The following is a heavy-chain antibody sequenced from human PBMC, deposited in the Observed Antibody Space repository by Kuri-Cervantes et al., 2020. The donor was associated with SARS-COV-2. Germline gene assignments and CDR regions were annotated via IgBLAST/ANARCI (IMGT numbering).Heavy chain of an antibody. CDR1: GFTFSSYE. Sequence: GESLKISCAASGFTFSSYEMNWVRQAPGKGLEWVSYISSSGSTIYYADSVKGRFTISRDNAKNSLYLQMNSLRAEDTAVYYCAGRNDFWSGAYFDYWGQGTLVTVSS. J-gene: IGHJ4*02. CDR2: ISSSGSTI. CDR3: AGRNDFWSGAYFDY. D-gene: IGHD3-3*01. V-gene: IGHV3-48*03.